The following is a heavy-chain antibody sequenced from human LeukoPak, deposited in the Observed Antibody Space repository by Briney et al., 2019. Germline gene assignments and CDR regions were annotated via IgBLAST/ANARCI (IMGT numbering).Heavy chain of an antibody. V-gene: IGHV1-69*13. CDR2: IIPIFGTA. D-gene: IGHD3-10*01. CDR1: GGTFSSYA. CDR3: AREMVRGVIIPYYYMDV. J-gene: IGHJ6*03. Sequence: SVKVSCKASGGTFSSYAISWVRQAPGQGLEWMGGIIPIFGTANYAQKFQGRVTITADESTSTAYMELSSLRSEDTAVYYCAREMVRGVIIPYYYMDVWGKGTTVTISS.